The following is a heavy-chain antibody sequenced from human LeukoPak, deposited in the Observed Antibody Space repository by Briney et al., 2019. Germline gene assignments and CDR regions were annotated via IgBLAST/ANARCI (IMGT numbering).Heavy chain of an antibody. CDR1: GFTVSSNS. J-gene: IGHJ4*02. CDR3: ARDRWDREYSSSWYPNYYFDY. Sequence: PGGSLRLSCTVSGFTVSSNSMSWVRQAPGKGLEWVSFIYSDNTHYSDSVKGRFTISRDNAKNTLYLQMNSLRAEDTAVYYCARDRWDREYSSSWYPNYYFDYWGQGTLVTVSS. V-gene: IGHV3-53*01. CDR2: IYSDNT. D-gene: IGHD6-13*01.